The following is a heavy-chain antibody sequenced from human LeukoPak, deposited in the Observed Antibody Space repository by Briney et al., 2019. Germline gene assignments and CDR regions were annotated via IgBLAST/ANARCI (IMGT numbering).Heavy chain of an antibody. V-gene: IGHV3-74*01. CDR3: ARARSSYGYGDAFDI. J-gene: IGHJ3*02. CDR2: INSDGSST. Sequence: GGSLRLSCAASGFTFSSYWMHWVRQAPGKGLVWVSRINSDGSSTSYADSVKGRFTISRDNAKNTLYLQMNSLRAEDTAVYYCARARSSYGYGDAFDIWGQGTMVTVSS. CDR1: GFTFSSYW. D-gene: IGHD5-18*01.